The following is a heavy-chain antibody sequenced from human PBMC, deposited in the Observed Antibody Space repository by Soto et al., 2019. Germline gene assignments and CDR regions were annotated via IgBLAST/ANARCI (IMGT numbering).Heavy chain of an antibody. J-gene: IGHJ4*02. CDR3: ARDWAGWGKWELRPLDY. V-gene: IGHV3-33*01. CDR1: GFTFSSYG. Sequence: QVQLVESGGGVVQPGRSLRLSCAASGFTFSSYGMHWVRQAPGKGLEWVAVIWYDGSNKYYADSVKGRFTISRDNSKNTLYRKRNSRRAEDTGVYYWARDWAGWGKWELRPLDYGGQGTLVTVSS. CDR2: IWYDGSNK. D-gene: IGHD1-26*01.